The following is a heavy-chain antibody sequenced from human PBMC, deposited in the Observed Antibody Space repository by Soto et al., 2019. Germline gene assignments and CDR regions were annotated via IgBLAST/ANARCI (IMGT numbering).Heavy chain of an antibody. Sequence: EVQLLDSGGGLVQPGGSLRLSCAASGFTFSNYAMSWVRQAPGKGLERVSVISGSGGYTDYADSVKGRFTISRDNSRNTVYLQKNSLRAEDTAIYYCANDQWANLDYGGPVDHGGQGTLVTVSS. CDR3: ANDQWANLDYGGPVDH. CDR1: GFTFSNYA. CDR2: ISGSGGYT. V-gene: IGHV3-23*01. D-gene: IGHD4-17*01. J-gene: IGHJ4*02.